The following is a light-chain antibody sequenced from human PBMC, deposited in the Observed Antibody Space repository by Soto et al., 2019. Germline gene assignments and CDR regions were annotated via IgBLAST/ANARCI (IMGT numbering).Light chain of an antibody. CDR1: QSVSSSY. Sequence: EIVFTQSPGTLSLSPGSRATLSCRASQSVSSSYLAWYQQKPGQAPRLLIYGASSRATGIPDRFSGSGSGADFTLTISSLEPEDFAVYYCQQRSEWPITFGQGTRLEIK. CDR2: GAS. J-gene: IGKJ5*01. CDR3: QQRSEWPIT. V-gene: IGKV3D-20*02.